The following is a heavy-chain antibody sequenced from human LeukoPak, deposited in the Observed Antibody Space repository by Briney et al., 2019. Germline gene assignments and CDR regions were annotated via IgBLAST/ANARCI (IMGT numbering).Heavy chain of an antibody. D-gene: IGHD5-24*01. V-gene: IGHV4-34*01. CDR2: INHSGST. J-gene: IGHJ5*02. CDR3: ASRRWLSSWFDP. CDR1: GGSMSSYY. Sequence: PSEALSLTCTVSGGSMSSYYWSWIRQPPGKGLEWIGEINHSGSTNYNPSLKSRVTISVDTSKNQFSLKLSSVTAADTAVYYCASRRWLSSWFDPWGQGTLVTVSS.